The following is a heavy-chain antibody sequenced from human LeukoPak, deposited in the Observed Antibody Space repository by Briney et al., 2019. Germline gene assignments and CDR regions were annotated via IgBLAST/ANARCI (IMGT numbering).Heavy chain of an antibody. CDR3: ARDQPIGYNYGYPFDN. V-gene: IGHV3-11*04. Sequence: GGSLRLSCAASGFTFSDYYMSWIRQAPGKGLERVSYISSSGSTIYYADSVKGRFTISRDNAKNSLYLQMNNLGVEDTAVYYCARDQPIGYNYGYPFDNWGQGTLVTVSS. CDR2: ISSSGSTI. D-gene: IGHD5-18*01. J-gene: IGHJ4*02. CDR1: GFTFSDYY.